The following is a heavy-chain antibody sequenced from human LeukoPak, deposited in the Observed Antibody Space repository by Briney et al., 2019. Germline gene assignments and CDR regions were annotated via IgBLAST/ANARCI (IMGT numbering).Heavy chain of an antibody. CDR2: INPSGGST. J-gene: IGHJ4*02. CDR3: ARDQIQLWFPFDY. Sequence: ASVTVSSTASGYTFTIYYMHWVRQAPGQGREWMGIINPSGGSTSYAQKFQGRVTMTRDTSTSTVYMELSSLRSEDTAVYYCARDQIQLWFPFDYWGQGTLVTVSS. V-gene: IGHV1-46*01. D-gene: IGHD5-18*01. CDR1: GYTFTIYY.